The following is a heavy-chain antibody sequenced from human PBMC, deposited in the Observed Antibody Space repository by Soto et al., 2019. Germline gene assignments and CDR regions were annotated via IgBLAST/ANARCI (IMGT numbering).Heavy chain of an antibody. Sequence: SETLSLTCTVSGGSISSYYWSWIRQPPGKGLEWIGYIYYSGSANYNPSLKSRVTISVDTSKNQFSLKLSSVTAADTAVYYCARDRDSSSYFNWFDPWGQGTLVTVSS. CDR1: GGSISSYY. CDR3: ARDRDSSSYFNWFDP. D-gene: IGHD6-13*01. V-gene: IGHV4-59*01. J-gene: IGHJ5*02. CDR2: IYYSGSA.